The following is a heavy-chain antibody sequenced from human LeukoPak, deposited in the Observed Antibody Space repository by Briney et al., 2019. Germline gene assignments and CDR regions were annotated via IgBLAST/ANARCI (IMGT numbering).Heavy chain of an antibody. V-gene: IGHV3-21*01. CDR1: GFTFSSYS. CDR2: ISSSSSYI. J-gene: IGHJ6*02. Sequence: GGSLRLSCAASGFTFSSYSMNWVRQAPGKGLELVSSISSSSSYIYYADSVKGRFTISRDNAKNSLYLQMNSLRAEDTAVYYCARYGSGSYSLGYYGMDVWGQGTTVTVSS. CDR3: ARYGSGSYSLGYYGMDV. D-gene: IGHD3-10*01.